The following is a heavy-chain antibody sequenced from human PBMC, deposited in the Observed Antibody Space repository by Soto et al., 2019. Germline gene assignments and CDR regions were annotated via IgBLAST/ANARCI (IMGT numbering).Heavy chain of an antibody. CDR2: TYYRSKWYN. CDR3: ARKWVVRGNYGMDV. J-gene: IGHJ6*02. D-gene: IGHD3-10*01. V-gene: IGHV6-1*01. Sequence: SQPVSLTCAISGASVSSNSAACNCIRQSPSRGLEWLGRTYYRSKWYNDYAVSVKSRITINPDTSKNQFSLQLNSVTPEDTAVYYCARKWVVRGNYGMDVWGQGTTVTVSS. CDR1: GASVSSNSAA.